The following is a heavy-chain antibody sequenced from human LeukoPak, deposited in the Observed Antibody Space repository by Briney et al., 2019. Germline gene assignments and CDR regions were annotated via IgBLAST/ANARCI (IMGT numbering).Heavy chain of an antibody. CDR3: GLMNHYGSGSWWFDP. CDR2: ISGSGASP. Sequence: PGGSLRLSCAASGFTFSSHVMSWVRQAPGKGLEWVSGISGSGASPNYADSVRGRFTISRDNAKNSLYLQMNSLRVEDTAVYYCGLMNHYGSGSWWFDPWGQGTLVTVSS. V-gene: IGHV3-23*01. CDR1: GFTFSSHV. D-gene: IGHD3-10*01. J-gene: IGHJ5*02.